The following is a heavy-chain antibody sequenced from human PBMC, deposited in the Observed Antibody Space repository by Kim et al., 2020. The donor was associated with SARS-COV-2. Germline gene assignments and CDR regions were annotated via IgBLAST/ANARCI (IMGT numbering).Heavy chain of an antibody. Sequence: QKFQGRVSITADKSTSPAYMELSSLRSEDTAVYYCARDTGYYGSGSKFDYWGQGTLVTVSS. J-gene: IGHJ4*02. D-gene: IGHD3-10*01. V-gene: IGHV1-69*04. CDR3: ARDTGYYGSGSKFDY.